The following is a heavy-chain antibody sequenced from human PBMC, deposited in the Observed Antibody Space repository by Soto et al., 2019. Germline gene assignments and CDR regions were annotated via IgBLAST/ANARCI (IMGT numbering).Heavy chain of an antibody. CDR3: ARVVPAAKISPFGPFDY. D-gene: IGHD2-2*01. CDR1: GFTFSSYG. J-gene: IGHJ4*02. Sequence: GGSLRLCCAASGFTFSSYGMHWVRQAPGKGLEWVAVIWYDGSNKYYADSVKGRFTISRDNSKNTLYLQMNSLRAEDTAVYYCARVVPAAKISPFGPFDYWGQGTLVTVSS. V-gene: IGHV3-33*01. CDR2: IWYDGSNK.